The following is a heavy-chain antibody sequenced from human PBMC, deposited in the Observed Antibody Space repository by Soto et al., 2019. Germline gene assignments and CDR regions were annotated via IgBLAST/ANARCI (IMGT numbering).Heavy chain of an antibody. J-gene: IGHJ4*02. V-gene: IGHV5-10-1*01. CDR2: IDPSDSYT. Sequence: GESLKISCNGSGYIFTSYWISWVRQMPGKGLEWMGRIDPSDSYTNYSPSFQGHVTISADKSISTAYLQWSSLKASDTAMYYCARHTAGEADYWGQGTLVTVSS. CDR1: GYIFTSYW. D-gene: IGHD5-18*01. CDR3: ARHTAGEADY.